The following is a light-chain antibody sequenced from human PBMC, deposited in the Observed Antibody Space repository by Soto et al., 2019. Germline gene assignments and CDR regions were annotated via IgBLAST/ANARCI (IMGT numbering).Light chain of an antibody. J-gene: IGKJ1*01. CDR2: LGS. CDR1: QSLLHSNGYNY. Sequence: DIVMTQSPLSLPVTPGEPASISCRSSQSLLHSNGYNYLDWYLQKPGQSPQLLIYLGSNRASRVPDRFSGSGSGTDFTLKISRVEAEDVGVYYCMQALQTPWTFGQGTKV. CDR3: MQALQTPWT. V-gene: IGKV2-28*01.